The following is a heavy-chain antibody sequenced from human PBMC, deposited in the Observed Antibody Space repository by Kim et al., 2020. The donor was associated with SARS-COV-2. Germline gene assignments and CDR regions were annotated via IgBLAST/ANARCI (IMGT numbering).Heavy chain of an antibody. V-gene: IGHV3-23*01. CDR1: GFTFSNYA. CDR3: ATAVSQTYYYGMDV. J-gene: IGHJ6*02. D-gene: IGHD2-8*01. Sequence: GGSLRLSCAASGFTFSNYAMNWVRQAPGKGLEWVSAISVGTGSTYYADSVKGRFTISRDNSKSTLSLQMSSLRAEDTAVYYCATAVSQTYYYGMDVWGQGTPVT. CDR2: ISVGTGST.